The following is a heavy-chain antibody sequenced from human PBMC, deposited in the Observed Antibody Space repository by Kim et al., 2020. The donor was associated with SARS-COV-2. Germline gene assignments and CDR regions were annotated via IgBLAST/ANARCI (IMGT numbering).Heavy chain of an antibody. V-gene: IGHV4-34*01. Sequence: SETLSLTCAVYGGSFSGYYWSWIRQPPGKGLEWIGEINHSGSTNYNPSLKSRVTISVDTSKNQFSLKLSSVTAADTAVYYCASGGTMVRGAIAPGYWGQGTLVTVSS. D-gene: IGHD3-10*01. CDR1: GGSFSGYY. J-gene: IGHJ4*02. CDR2: INHSGST. CDR3: ASGGTMVRGAIAPGY.